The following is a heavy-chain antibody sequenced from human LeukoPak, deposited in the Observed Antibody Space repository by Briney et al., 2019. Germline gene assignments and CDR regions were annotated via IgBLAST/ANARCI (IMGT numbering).Heavy chain of an antibody. Sequence: ASVKVSCKTSGYTFTSYGISWVRQAPGQGLEWMGWISAYNGNTNYAQKLQGRVTMTTDTSTSTAYMELRSLRSDDTAVYYCARDDIAVASRYFQHWGQGTLVTVSS. J-gene: IGHJ1*01. D-gene: IGHD6-19*01. CDR1: GYTFTSYG. V-gene: IGHV1-18*01. CDR2: ISAYNGNT. CDR3: ARDDIAVASRYFQH.